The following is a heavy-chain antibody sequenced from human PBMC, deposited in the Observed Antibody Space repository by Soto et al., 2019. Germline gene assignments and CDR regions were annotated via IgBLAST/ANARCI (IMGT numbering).Heavy chain of an antibody. CDR2: IIPILGTA. Sequence: AVKVSCQASGGTFSRYGISWVRQAPGQWLEWMGGIIPILGTANYARKFQGRVTITADESTSTAYMELSSLRSEDTAVYYCARDGYDFWSGGYDISPSEANYYGMDVWG. J-gene: IGHJ6*02. D-gene: IGHD3-3*01. CDR1: GGTFSRYG. CDR3: ARDGYDFWSGGYDISPSEANYYGMDV. V-gene: IGHV1-69*13.